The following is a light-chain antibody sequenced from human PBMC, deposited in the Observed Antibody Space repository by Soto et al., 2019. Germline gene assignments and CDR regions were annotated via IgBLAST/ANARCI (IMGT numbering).Light chain of an antibody. Sequence: DIQMTQSPSTLSGSVGGRVTITCRASQTISSWLAWYQQKPKKAPKLMIYKASTLKSGVPSRFSGSGSGTEFTPTISSLQPDDFATYYCQQYNSYSTFGQGTKVDIK. CDR2: KAS. CDR3: QQYNSYST. CDR1: QTISSW. V-gene: IGKV1-5*03. J-gene: IGKJ1*01.